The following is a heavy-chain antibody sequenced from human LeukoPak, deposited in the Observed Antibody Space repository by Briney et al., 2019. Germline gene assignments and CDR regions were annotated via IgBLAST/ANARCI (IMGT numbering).Heavy chain of an antibody. J-gene: IGHJ5*02. V-gene: IGHV3-30*03. Sequence: GGSLRLSCAASGFTFSSYGMHWVRQAPGKGLEWMAVISYDGSNKYYADSVKGRFTISRDNAKNTVYLEMNSLSVEDTATYYCIRDFRSADLWGQGTLVTVTS. CDR1: GFTFSSYG. CDR3: IRDFRSADL. CDR2: ISYDGSNK.